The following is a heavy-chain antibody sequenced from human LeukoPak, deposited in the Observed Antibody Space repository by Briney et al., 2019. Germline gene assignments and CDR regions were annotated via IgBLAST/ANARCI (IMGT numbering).Heavy chain of an antibody. CDR1: GGSFSGYY. V-gene: IGHV4-34*01. CDR2: INHSGST. D-gene: IGHD1-1*01. J-gene: IGHJ4*02. CDR3: ARQGPTETFDY. Sequence: KASETLSLTCAVYGGSFSGYYWSWIGQPPGKGLEWIGEINHSGSTYYNPSLKSRVTISADTSKNQFSMRLRSVTVADTAVYYCARQGPTETFDYWGQGALVTVSS.